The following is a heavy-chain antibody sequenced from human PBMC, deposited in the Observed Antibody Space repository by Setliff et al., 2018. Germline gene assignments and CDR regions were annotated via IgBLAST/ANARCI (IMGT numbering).Heavy chain of an antibody. V-gene: IGHV4-39*07. CDR1: GGSISSSSYY. CDR2: IYYSGST. D-gene: IGHD3-10*01. J-gene: IGHJ5*02. CDR3: ARIHLLLWFGELLSGWFDP. Sequence: SETLSLTCTVSGGSISSSSYYWGWIRQLPGKGLEWIGSIYYSGSTYYNPSLKSRVTISVDTSKNQFSLKPSSVTAADTAVYYCARIHLLLWFGELLSGWFDPWGQGTLVTVSS.